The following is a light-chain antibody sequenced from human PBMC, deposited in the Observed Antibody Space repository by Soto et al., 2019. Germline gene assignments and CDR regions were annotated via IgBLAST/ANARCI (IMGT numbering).Light chain of an antibody. CDR2: EVS. CDR1: SSDVGGYSY. CDR3: SSYTSSNTVA. Sequence: QSALTQPASVSGSPGQSITLSCTGTSSDVGGYSYVSWYQQYPGKAPKLMIYEVSNRPSGVSNRFSGSKSGNTASLTISGLQAENEAYYYCSSYTSSNTVAFGGGTKLTVL. J-gene: IGLJ2*01. V-gene: IGLV2-14*01.